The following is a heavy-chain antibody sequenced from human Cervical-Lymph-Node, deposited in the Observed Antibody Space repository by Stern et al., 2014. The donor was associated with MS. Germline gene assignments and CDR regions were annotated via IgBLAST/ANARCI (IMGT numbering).Heavy chain of an antibody. V-gene: IGHV1-2*06. CDR1: GYAFTGHF. J-gene: IGHJ3*01. Sequence: QVQLVQSGAEVRKPGASVKVSCKTSGYAFTGHFMYWVRQAPGQGLEWMARINPKSGGTDYADNFQGRVTLTRDTSISTAYMEVTRLTSDDTAMYYCARGPKFGAFDVWGQGTMVTVSA. CDR2: INPKSGGT. CDR3: ARGPKFGAFDV. D-gene: IGHD3-3*01.